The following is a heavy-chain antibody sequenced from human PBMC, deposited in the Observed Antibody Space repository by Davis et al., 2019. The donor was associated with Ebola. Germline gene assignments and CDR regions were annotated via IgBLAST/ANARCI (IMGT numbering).Heavy chain of an antibody. CDR1: GGTFSSYG. V-gene: IGHV1-18*01. Sequence: ASVKVSCKASGGTFSSYGISWVRQAPGQGLEWMGWISAYNGNTNYAQKLQGRVTMTTDTSTSTAYMELRSLRSDDTAVYYCAREVYGSGSPDYWGQGTLVTVSS. CDR2: ISAYNGNT. J-gene: IGHJ4*02. CDR3: AREVYGSGSPDY. D-gene: IGHD3-10*01.